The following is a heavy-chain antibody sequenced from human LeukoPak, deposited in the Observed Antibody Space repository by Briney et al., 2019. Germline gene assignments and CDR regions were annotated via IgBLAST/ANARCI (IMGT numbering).Heavy chain of an antibody. Sequence: PGGSLRLSCAASGLTFSSYGMHWVRQAPGKGLEWVAVIWYDGSNKYYADSVKGRFTISRDNSKNTLYLQMNSLRAEDTAVYYCARDPCSGGSCYRNFDYWGQGTLVTVSS. D-gene: IGHD2-15*01. CDR1: GLTFSSYG. CDR3: ARDPCSGGSCYRNFDY. V-gene: IGHV3-33*01. CDR2: IWYDGSNK. J-gene: IGHJ4*02.